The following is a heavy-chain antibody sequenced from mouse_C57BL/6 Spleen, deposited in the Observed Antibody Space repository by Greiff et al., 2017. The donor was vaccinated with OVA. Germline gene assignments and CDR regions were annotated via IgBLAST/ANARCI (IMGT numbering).Heavy chain of an antibody. Sequence: VQLQQSGAELVRPGASVKLSCTASGFNIKDDYMHWVKQRPEQGLEWIGWIDPENGDTEYASKFQGKATITADTSANTAYLQLSSLTSEDTAVDYCTSELGRVDFDYWGQGTTLTVSS. V-gene: IGHV14-4*01. D-gene: IGHD4-1*01. CDR3: TSELGRVDFDY. CDR1: GFNIKDDY. CDR2: IDPENGDT. J-gene: IGHJ2*01.